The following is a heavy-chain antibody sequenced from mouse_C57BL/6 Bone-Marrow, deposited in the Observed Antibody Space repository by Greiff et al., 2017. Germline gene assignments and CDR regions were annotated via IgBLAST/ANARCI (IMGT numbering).Heavy chain of an antibody. D-gene: IGHD2-5*01. J-gene: IGHJ2*01. CDR1: GYTFTSYW. Sequence: QVQLQQPGAELVRPGTSVKLSCKASGYTFTSYWMHWVKQRPGQGLEWIGVIDPSDSYTNYNQKFKGKATLTVDTSSSTAYMQLSSLTSEDSAVYYCASLYSNYVNWGQGTTLTVSS. CDR3: ASLYSNYVN. V-gene: IGHV1-59*01. CDR2: IDPSDSYT.